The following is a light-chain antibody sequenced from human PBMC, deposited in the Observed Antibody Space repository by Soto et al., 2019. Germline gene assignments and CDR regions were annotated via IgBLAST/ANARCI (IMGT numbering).Light chain of an antibody. CDR1: QSVSSN. Sequence: EIVMTQSPATLSVSPGERATLSCRASQSVSSNLAWYQQKPGQAPSLLIYGASTRATGIPARCSGSGSGTEFTLTISSLQSEDFAVYYCQQYNNWPPVTFGQGTKLEIK. V-gene: IGKV3-15*01. J-gene: IGKJ2*01. CDR3: QQYNNWPPVT. CDR2: GAS.